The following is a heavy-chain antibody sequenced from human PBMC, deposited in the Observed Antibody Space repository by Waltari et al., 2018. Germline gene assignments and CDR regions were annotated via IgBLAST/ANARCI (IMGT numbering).Heavy chain of an antibody. D-gene: IGHD5-18*01. J-gene: IGHJ4*02. CDR1: GGSISSSSYY. CDR3: ATIKDTAPDY. Sequence: QWRRQESGPGLGKPWETLSLTCTVSGGSISSSSYYWGWIRQPPGKGLGWIGSIYYSGSTYYNPSLKSRVTISVDTSKNQFSLKLSSVTAADTAVYYCATIKDTAPDYWGQGTLVTVSS. CDR2: IYYSGST. V-gene: IGHV4-39*07.